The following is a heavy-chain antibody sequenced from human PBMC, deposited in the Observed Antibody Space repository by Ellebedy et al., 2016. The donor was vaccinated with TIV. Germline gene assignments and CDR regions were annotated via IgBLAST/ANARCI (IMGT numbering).Heavy chain of an antibody. CDR1: GGSISGYY. D-gene: IGHD2-8*02. Sequence: MPSETLSLTCTVSGGSISGYYWTWIRQPPGKGLEWIGNIHSSGSTNYDPSLKSRVTISVDTSRNQFALTVNSVTAADAAVYYCARVGNCPGGWCRGFDPWGQGTLVTVSS. CDR3: ARVGNCPGGWCRGFDP. CDR2: IHSSGST. J-gene: IGHJ5*02. V-gene: IGHV4-59*08.